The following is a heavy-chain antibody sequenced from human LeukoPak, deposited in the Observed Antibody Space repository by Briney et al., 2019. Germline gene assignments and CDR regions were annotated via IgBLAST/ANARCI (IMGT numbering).Heavy chain of an antibody. D-gene: IGHD1-14*01. V-gene: IGHV1-2*02. CDR3: ARVLTRKSFDFDY. CDR2: INPNSGGT. J-gene: IGHJ4*02. CDR1: GYTFTGYY. Sequence: ASVKVSCKASGYTFTGYYMHWVRQAPGQGLEWMGWINPNSGGTNYAQKFQGRATMTRDTSISTAYMELSRLRSDDTAVYYCARVLTRKSFDFDYWGQGTLVTVSS.